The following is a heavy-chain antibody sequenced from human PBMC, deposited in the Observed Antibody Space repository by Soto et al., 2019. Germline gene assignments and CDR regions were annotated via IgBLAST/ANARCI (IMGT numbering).Heavy chain of an antibody. D-gene: IGHD1-1*01. CDR2: INHSGST. Sequence: SETLSLTCAVYGGSFSGYYWSWIRQPPGKGLEWIGEINHSGSTNYNPSLKSRVTISVDTSKNQFSLKLSSVTAADTAVYYCARGPLKTPSSKLVRRGMDVWGQGTTVTVSS. V-gene: IGHV4-34*01. CDR1: GGSFSGYY. J-gene: IGHJ6*02. CDR3: ARGPLKTPSSKLVRRGMDV.